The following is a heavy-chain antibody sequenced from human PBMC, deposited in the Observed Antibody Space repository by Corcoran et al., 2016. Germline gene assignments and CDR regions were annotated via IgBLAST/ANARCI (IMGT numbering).Heavy chain of an antibody. Sequence: EVQLVESGGGLVKPGGSLRLSCAASGFTFSSYSMNWVRQAPGKGLEWVSSISSSSSYIYYADSVKGRFTISRDNAKNSLYLQMNSQRAEDTGVYYCARDRDIVVVPAAAAYDYYGMDVWGQGTTVTVSS. J-gene: IGHJ6*02. D-gene: IGHD2-2*01. CDR2: ISSSSSYI. CDR1: GFTFSSYS. V-gene: IGHV3-21*01. CDR3: ARDRDIVVVPAAAAYDYYGMDV.